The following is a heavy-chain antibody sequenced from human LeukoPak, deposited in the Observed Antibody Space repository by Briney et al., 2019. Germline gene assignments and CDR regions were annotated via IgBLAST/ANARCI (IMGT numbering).Heavy chain of an antibody. J-gene: IGHJ5*02. V-gene: IGHV4-59*01. D-gene: IGHD4-11*01. Sequence: SPSETLSLTCTVSGGSISSYYWSRIRQPPGKGLEWIGYIYYSGSTNYNPSLKSRVTISVDTSKNQFSLKLSSVTAADTAVYYCARKPYSNYAGWFDPWGQGTLVTVSS. CDR1: GGSISSYY. CDR2: IYYSGST. CDR3: ARKPYSNYAGWFDP.